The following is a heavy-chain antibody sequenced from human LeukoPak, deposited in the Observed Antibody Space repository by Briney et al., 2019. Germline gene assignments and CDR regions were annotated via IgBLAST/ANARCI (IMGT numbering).Heavy chain of an antibody. V-gene: IGHV1-8*03. CDR2: MNPNSGNT. D-gene: IGHD1-26*01. CDR3: ARLGRSYYSDY. CDR1: GYTFTSYD. Sequence: VASVKVSCKASGYTFTSYDINWVRQATGQGLEWMGWMNPNSGNTGYAQKFQGRVTITRNTSISTAYMELSSLRSEDTAVYYCARLGRSYYSDYWGQGTLVTVSS. J-gene: IGHJ4*02.